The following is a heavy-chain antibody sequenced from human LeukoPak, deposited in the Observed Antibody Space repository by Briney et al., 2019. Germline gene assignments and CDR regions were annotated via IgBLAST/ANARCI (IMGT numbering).Heavy chain of an antibody. CDR2: ISGGGVST. Sequence: GGSLRLSCAASGFRFSSYAMSWVRRAPGRGLGGVSAISGGGVSTYYADSVKGRFTVSRDNSKNTLYLQMSSLRAEDTAVYYCAKDERNWNYNLASQTYDWGQGTLVTVSS. V-gene: IGHV3-23*01. J-gene: IGHJ4*02. CDR1: GFRFSSYA. D-gene: IGHD1-7*01. CDR3: AKDERNWNYNLASQTYD.